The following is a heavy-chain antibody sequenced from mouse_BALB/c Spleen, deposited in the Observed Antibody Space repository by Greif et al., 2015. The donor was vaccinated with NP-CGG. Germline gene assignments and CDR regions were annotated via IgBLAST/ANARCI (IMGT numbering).Heavy chain of an antibody. V-gene: IGHV1-69*02. CDR3: ASGGNYDYFDY. CDR2: IDPSDSET. J-gene: IGHJ2*01. CDR1: GYTFTSYW. Sequence: VQLQQSGAELVKPGAPVKRSCKASGYTFTSYWMNWVKQRPGRGLEWIGRIDPSDSETHYNQKFKDKATLTVDKSSSTAYIQLSSLTSEDSAVYYCASGGNYDYFDYWGQGTTLTVSS. D-gene: IGHD2-1*01.